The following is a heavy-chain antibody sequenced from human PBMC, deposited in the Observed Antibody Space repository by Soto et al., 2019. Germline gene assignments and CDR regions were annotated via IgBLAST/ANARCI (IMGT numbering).Heavy chain of an antibody. CDR2: INAGNGNT. J-gene: IGHJ4*02. CDR1: GYTFTSYA. CDR3: ARPLPGSWDPFDY. D-gene: IGHD6-13*01. V-gene: IGHV1-3*01. Sequence: ASVKISCKASGYTFTSYAMHWVRQAPGQRLEWMGWINAGNGNTKYSQKFQGRVTITRDTSASTAYMELRSLRSDDTAVYYCARPLPGSWDPFDYWGQGTLVTVSS.